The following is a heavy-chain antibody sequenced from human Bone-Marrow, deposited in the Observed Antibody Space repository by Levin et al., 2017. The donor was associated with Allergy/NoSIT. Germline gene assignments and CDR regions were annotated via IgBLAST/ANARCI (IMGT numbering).Heavy chain of an antibody. D-gene: IGHD3-16*01. J-gene: IGHJ4*02. V-gene: IGHV3-48*02. CDR1: GFTFSSYS. CDR3: ARVVMITFGGVTFDY. Sequence: GGSLRLSCAASGFTFSSYSMNWVRQAPGKGLEWVSYISSSSSTIYYADSVKGRFTISRDNAKNSLYLQMNSLRDEDTAVYYCARVVMITFGGVTFDYWGQGTLVTVSS. CDR2: ISSSSSTI.